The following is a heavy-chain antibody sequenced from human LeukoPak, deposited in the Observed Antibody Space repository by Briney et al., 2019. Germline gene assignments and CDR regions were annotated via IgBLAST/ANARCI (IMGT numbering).Heavy chain of an antibody. CDR1: GFTFSSYE. Sequence: GGSLRLSCAASGFTFSSYEMNWVRQAPGKGLEWVSYISSSGSTIYYADPVKGRFTISRDNAKNSLYLQMNSLRAEDTAVYYCARGYYYDSSGYYYGHFQHWGQGTLVTVSS. D-gene: IGHD3-22*01. CDR2: ISSSGSTI. J-gene: IGHJ1*01. CDR3: ARGYYYDSSGYYYGHFQH. V-gene: IGHV3-48*03.